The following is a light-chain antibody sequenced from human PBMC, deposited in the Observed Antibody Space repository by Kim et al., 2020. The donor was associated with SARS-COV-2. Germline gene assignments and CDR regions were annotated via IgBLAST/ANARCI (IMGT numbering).Light chain of an antibody. J-gene: IGLJ3*02. CDR1: SSNIGNNY. V-gene: IGLV1-51*01. CDR3: GTWDSSLSAGV. Sequence: QQVTIACSGSSSNIGNNYESWYHQHPGTAPTLLIYDNNKRPSGIPDRFSGSKSGTSATLVITGLQTGDEADYYCGTWDSSLSAGVFGGGTQLTV. CDR2: DNN.